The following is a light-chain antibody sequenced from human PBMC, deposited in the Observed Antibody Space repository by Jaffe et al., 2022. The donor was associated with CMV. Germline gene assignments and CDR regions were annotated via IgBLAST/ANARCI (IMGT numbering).Light chain of an antibody. Sequence: DIQMTQSPSSLSASVGDRVTITCQASQDISNHLNWYQQKPGEAPHLLIYAASRLDTGVPSRFSGSGSATDFSFTINSLQPEDIATYYCQQYDNLPRTFGQGTKVEIK. V-gene: IGKV1-33*01. J-gene: IGKJ1*01. CDR1: QDISNH. CDR3: QQYDNLPRT. CDR2: AAS.